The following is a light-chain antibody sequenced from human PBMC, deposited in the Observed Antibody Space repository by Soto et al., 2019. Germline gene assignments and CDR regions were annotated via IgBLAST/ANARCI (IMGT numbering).Light chain of an antibody. CDR2: GAS. Sequence: DIQMTQSPSSLSASIGERVTITCRASQTIDTYLNWYQQKPGQPPKFLILGASSLRSGVPSRFSGGGSGTDFTLTITSLQPEDFATYYCQQSYNTLFTFGRGTKVGV. J-gene: IGKJ3*01. V-gene: IGKV1-39*01. CDR1: QTIDTY. CDR3: QQSYNTLFT.